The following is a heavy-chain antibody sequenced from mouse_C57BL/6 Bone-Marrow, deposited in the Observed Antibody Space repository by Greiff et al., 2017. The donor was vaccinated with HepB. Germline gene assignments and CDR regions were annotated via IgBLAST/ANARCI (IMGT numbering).Heavy chain of an antibody. V-gene: IGHV3-1*01. CDR2: ISYSGST. Sequence: EVQGVESGPGMVKPSQSLSLTCTVTGYSITSGYDWHWIRHFPGNKLEWMGYISYSGSTNYHPSLKSRISITHDTSKNHFFLKLNSVTTEDTDTYYCARGGYGSSPWFAYWGQGTLVTVSA. D-gene: IGHD1-1*01. J-gene: IGHJ3*01. CDR1: GYSITSGYD. CDR3: ARGGYGSSPWFAY.